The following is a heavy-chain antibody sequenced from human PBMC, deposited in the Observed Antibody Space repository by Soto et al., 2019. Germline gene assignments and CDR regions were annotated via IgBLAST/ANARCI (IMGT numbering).Heavy chain of an antibody. CDR3: ATGLAVTFYCDY. J-gene: IGHJ4*02. D-gene: IGHD4-17*01. CDR2: FGGSGGRT. CDR1: GFTPDTYV. V-gene: IGHV3-23*01. Sequence: VQLLESGGGLVQPGGSLRLSCAASGFTPDTYVMTWVRQAPGKGLEWVSAFGGSGGRTYYADSVKGRFTVSRDSHNNTLVLQMNSLRAEDTAVYYCATGLAVTFYCDYWGQGTVVTVAS.